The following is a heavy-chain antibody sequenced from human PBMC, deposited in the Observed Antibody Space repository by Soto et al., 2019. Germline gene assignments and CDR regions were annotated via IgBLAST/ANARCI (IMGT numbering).Heavy chain of an antibody. J-gene: IGHJ4*02. V-gene: IGHV4-31*03. CDR3: AREINVGSGDYFDY. CDR1: GGSINSGGYF. Sequence: SETLSLTCTVSGGSINSGGYFWSWIRQHPAKGLEWIGYIYYSGITSYNPSLKSRVTISVDTSKNQFSLKLSSVTAADTAVYYCAREINVGSGDYFDYWGQGTLVTSPQ. D-gene: IGHD2-21*01. CDR2: IYYSGIT.